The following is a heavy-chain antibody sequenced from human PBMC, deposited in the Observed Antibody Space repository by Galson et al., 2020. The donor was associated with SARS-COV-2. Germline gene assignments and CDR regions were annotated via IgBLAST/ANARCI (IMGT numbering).Heavy chain of an antibody. CDR3: ARHSSWSSGPRFDP. V-gene: IGHV4-39*01. J-gene: IGHJ5*02. Sequence: SETLSLTCTVSGGSITSSSYYWGWIRQPPGKGLEWIGSISYSGTTYYKSTLKSRVTISVDTSKNQFSLKLSSVTAADMAVYYCARHSSWSSGPRFDPWGQGTLVTVSS. D-gene: IGHD6-13*01. CDR2: ISYSGTT. CDR1: GGSITSSSYY.